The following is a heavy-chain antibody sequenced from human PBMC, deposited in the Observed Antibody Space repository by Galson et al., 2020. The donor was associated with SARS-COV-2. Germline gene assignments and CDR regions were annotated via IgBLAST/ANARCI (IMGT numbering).Heavy chain of an antibody. D-gene: IGHD3-22*01. CDR2: ISASSGYI. CDR3: TRESITMIDFDY. CDR1: GFTFSSYG. Sequence: GESLKISCAASGFTFSSYGMSWVRQAPGKGLEWVSFISASSGYIYYADSVRGRFTISRDNAKNSLFLQLSSLRAEDTALYYCTRESITMIDFDYWGQGTLVIVSS. V-gene: IGHV3-21*01. J-gene: IGHJ4*02.